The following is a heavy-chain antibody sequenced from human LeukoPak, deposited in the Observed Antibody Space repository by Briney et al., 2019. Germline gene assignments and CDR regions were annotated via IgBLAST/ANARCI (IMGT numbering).Heavy chain of an antibody. Sequence: GGSLRLSCAASGFSFTPYSMNWVRQAPGKGLEWVSSIISSNGYIYYADPVKGRFTISRDNAKNSLYLQMNSLRAEDTAVYYCAELGITMIGGVWGKGTTVTISS. J-gene: IGHJ6*04. D-gene: IGHD3-10*02. CDR1: GFSFTPYS. CDR2: IISSNGYI. V-gene: IGHV3-21*01. CDR3: AELGITMIGGV.